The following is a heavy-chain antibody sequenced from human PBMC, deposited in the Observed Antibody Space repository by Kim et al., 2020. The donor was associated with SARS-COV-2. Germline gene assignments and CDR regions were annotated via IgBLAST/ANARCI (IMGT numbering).Heavy chain of an antibody. J-gene: IGHJ4*02. CDR3: AKARYCSSTSCYRAGRYYFDY. CDR2: ISGSGGST. D-gene: IGHD2-2*01. CDR1: GFTFGSYA. V-gene: IGHV3-23*01. Sequence: GGSLRLSCAASGFTFGSYAMSWVRQAPGKGLEWVSAISGSGGSTYYADSVKGRFTISRDNSKNTLYLQMNSLRAEDTAVYYCAKARYCSSTSCYRAGRYYFDYWGQGTLVTVSS.